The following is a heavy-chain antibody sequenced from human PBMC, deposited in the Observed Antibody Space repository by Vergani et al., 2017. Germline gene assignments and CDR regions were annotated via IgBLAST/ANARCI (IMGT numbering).Heavy chain of an antibody. J-gene: IGHJ4*02. V-gene: IGHV3-30*02. CDR1: GFTFSSYG. CDR2: IRYDGSNK. CDR3: AKDHGGVGATNFDY. D-gene: IGHD1-26*01. Sequence: QVQLVESGGGVVQPGGSLRLSCAASGFTFSSYGMHWVRQAPGKGLEWVAFIRYDGSNKYYADSVKGRFTISRDNSKNTLYLQMNSLRAEDTAVYYCAKDHGGVGATNFDYWGQGTLVTVSS.